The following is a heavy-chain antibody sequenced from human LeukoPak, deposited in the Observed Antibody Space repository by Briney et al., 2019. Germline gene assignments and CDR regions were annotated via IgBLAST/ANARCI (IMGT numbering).Heavy chain of an antibody. V-gene: IGHV5-51*01. CDR3: AGHSFDTVDAFDV. D-gene: IGHD2-2*02. Sequence: GESLKISFKGSGFRFTSYWIGWVRPMPGKGLGWVGIIYPGDSDTRYSPSFQGQVTISADKSISTAYLQWSSLKASDTAMYFCAGHSFDTVDAFDVWGQGTIVTVS. CDR2: IYPGDSDT. J-gene: IGHJ3*01. CDR1: GFRFTSYW.